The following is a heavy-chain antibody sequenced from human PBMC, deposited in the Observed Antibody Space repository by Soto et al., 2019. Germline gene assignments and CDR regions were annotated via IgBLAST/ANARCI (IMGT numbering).Heavy chain of an antibody. CDR1: GGSISSGGYY. Sequence: SETLSLTCTVSGGSISSGGYYWSWIRQHPGKGLEWIGYIYYSGSTYYNLSLKSRVTISVDTSKNQFSLKLSSVTAADTAVYYCARTGDYYYYGMDVWGQGTTVTVSS. J-gene: IGHJ6*02. CDR3: ARTGDYYYYGMDV. CDR2: IYYSGST. D-gene: IGHD3-10*01. V-gene: IGHV4-31*03.